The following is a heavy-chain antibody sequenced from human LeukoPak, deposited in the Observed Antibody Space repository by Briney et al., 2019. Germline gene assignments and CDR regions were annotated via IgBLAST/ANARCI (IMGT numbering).Heavy chain of an antibody. CDR1: GGSLSSSDHY. V-gene: IGHV4-61*08. CDR3: ARGTIYDYVWGSYRYPGYYYGMDA. J-gene: IGHJ6*02. D-gene: IGHD3-16*02. CDR2: IYYSGST. Sequence: PSETLSLTCTVSGGSLSSSDHYWSWIRQPPGKGLEWIGYIYYSGSTNYNPSLKSRVTISVDTSKNQFSLKLSSVTAADTAVYYCARGTIYDYVWGSYRYPGYYYGMDAWGQGTTVTVSS.